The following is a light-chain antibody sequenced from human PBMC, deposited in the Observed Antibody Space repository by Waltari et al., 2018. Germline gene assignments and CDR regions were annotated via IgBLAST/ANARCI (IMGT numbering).Light chain of an antibody. CDR3: AAWDDRMNGHWV. Sequence: QSVLTQPPSASETPGQRVTISCSGSSSNIGDNVVNWYQQLPGQAPKLLIYRNDQRPSGVPDRFSASKSGTSASLAISGLQSEDEADYYCAAWDDRMNGHWVFGGGTKVTVL. CDR2: RND. J-gene: IGLJ3*02. CDR1: SSNIGDNV. V-gene: IGLV1-44*01.